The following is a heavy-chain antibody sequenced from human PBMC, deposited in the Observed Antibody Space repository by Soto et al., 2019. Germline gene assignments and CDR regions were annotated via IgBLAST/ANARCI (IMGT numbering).Heavy chain of an antibody. V-gene: IGHV1-2*04. CDR3: ARGSWDTDFDY. D-gene: IGHD1-26*01. Sequence: ASVKVSCKASGYTFTGYYMHGVRQAPGQGLEWMGWINPNSGGTNYAQKFQGWVTMTRDTYSSKAYMELSRLRSDETAVYYCARGSWDTDFDYWGQGTLVTVSS. CDR2: INPNSGGT. J-gene: IGHJ4*02. CDR1: GYTFTGYY.